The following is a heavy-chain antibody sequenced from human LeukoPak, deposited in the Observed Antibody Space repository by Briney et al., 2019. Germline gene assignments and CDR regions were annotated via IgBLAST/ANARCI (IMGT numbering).Heavy chain of an antibody. CDR2: IYYSGST. CDR1: GGSISSGDYY. Sequence: SETLSLTCTVSGGSISSGDYYWSWIRQPPGKGLEWIGYIYYSGSTYYNPSRKSRVTISVDTSKNQFSLKLSSVTAADTAVYYCARDRDYGDYGRVAFDIWGQGTMVTVSS. CDR3: ARDRDYGDYGRVAFDI. D-gene: IGHD4-17*01. J-gene: IGHJ3*02. V-gene: IGHV4-30-4*01.